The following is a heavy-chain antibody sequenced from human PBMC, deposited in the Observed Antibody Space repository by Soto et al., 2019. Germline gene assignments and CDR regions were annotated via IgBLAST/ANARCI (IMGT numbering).Heavy chain of an antibody. CDR2: IWYDGSNK. D-gene: IGHD2-2*02. Sequence: GGSLRLSCAASGFTFSSYGMHWVRQAPGKGLEWVAVIWYDGSNKYYADSVKGRFTISRDNSKTTLYLQMNSLRAEDTAVYYCARSHDCSSTSCYNLYFDYWGQGTLVTVSS. CDR3: ARSHDCSSTSCYNLYFDY. V-gene: IGHV3-33*08. CDR1: GFTFSSYG. J-gene: IGHJ4*02.